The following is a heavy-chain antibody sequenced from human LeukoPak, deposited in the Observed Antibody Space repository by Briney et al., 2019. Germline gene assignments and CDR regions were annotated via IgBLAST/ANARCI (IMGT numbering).Heavy chain of an antibody. CDR1: GYTFTGYY. Sequence: ASVKVSCKASGYTFTGYYMHWVRQAPGQGLERMGWINPNSGGTNYAQKFQGRVTMTRDTSISTAYMELSRLRSDDTAVYYCARAAAVAGTRNDAFDIWGQGTMITVSS. CDR2: INPNSGGT. CDR3: ARAAAVAGTRNDAFDI. J-gene: IGHJ3*02. D-gene: IGHD6-19*01. V-gene: IGHV1-2*02.